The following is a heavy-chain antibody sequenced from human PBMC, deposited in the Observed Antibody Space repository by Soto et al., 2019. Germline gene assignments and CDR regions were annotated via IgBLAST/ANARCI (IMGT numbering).Heavy chain of an antibody. V-gene: IGHV4-31*03. J-gene: IGHJ4*02. CDR3: ARDLSGINYFDY. CDR1: GGSISSGGYY. CDR2: IYYSGST. Sequence: SQTXSLTCTVSGGSISSGGYYWSWIRQHPGKGLEWIGYIYYSGSTYYNPSLKSRVTISVDTSKNQFSLKLSSVTAADTAVYYCARDLSGINYFDYWGQGTLVTVSS. D-gene: IGHD3-16*02.